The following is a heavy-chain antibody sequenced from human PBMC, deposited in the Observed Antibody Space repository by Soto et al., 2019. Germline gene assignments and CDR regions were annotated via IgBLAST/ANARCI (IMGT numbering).Heavy chain of an antibody. CDR2: IIPILGIA. D-gene: IGHD1-1*01. V-gene: IGHV1-69*02. CDR3: ASGGSWDNSYWYFDL. Sequence: ASVKVSCKASGGTFSSYTISWVRQAPGQGLEWMGRIIPILGIANYAQKFQGRVTITADKSTSTAYMELSSLRSEDTAVYYCASGGSWDNSYWYFDLWGRGTLVTVSS. CDR1: GGTFSSYT. J-gene: IGHJ2*01.